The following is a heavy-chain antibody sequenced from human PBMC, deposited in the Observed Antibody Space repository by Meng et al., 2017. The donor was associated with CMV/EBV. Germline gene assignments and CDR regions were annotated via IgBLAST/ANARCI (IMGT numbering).Heavy chain of an antibody. J-gene: IGHJ2*01. CDR3: ARKVTQYCSSTSCYTRSYWYFDL. CDR2: IRYDGSNK. V-gene: IGHV3-30*02. D-gene: IGHD2-2*02. Sequence: GGSLRLSCATSGFTFSRYNMNWVRQAPGKGLEWVAFIRYDGSNKYYADSVKGRFTISRDNSKNTLYLQMNSLRAEDTAVYYCARKVTQYCSSTSCYTRSYWYFDLWGRGTLVTVSS. CDR1: GFTFSRYN.